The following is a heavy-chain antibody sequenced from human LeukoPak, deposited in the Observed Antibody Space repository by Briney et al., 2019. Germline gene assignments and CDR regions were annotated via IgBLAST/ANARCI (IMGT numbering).Heavy chain of an antibody. Sequence: SETLSLTCTVSGVSISSSSYYWGWIRQPPGKGLEWIGSIYYSGSTYYNPSLKSRVTISVDTSKNQFSLKLSSVTAADTAVYYCARHSRITMVRGVIISGYNWFDPWGQGTLVTVSS. D-gene: IGHD3-10*01. CDR3: ARHSRITMVRGVIISGYNWFDP. CDR1: GVSISSSSYY. V-gene: IGHV4-39*01. J-gene: IGHJ5*02. CDR2: IYYSGST.